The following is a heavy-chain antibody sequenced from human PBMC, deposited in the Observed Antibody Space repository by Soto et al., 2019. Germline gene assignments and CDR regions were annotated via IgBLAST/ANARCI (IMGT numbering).Heavy chain of an antibody. CDR3: TTSVNTASPSTVDY. CDR1: GFNFSNFG. Sequence: QVELVESGGGVVQPEGSLRLSCAACGFNFSNFGMHWVRQAPGKGLEWVVVISHDGNKKLHAVSVRARFTISRHHSTNQVHLQIKSLKHTDTAFYLFTTSVNTASPSTVDYWGQGSPFIASS. D-gene: IGHD4-4*01. CDR2: ISHDGNKK. J-gene: IGHJ4*02. V-gene: IGHV3-30*03.